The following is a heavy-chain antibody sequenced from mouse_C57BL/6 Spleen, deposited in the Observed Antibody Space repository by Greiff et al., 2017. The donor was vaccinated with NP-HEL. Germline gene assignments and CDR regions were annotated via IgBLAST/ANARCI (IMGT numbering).Heavy chain of an antibody. V-gene: IGHV5-17*01. CDR3: ARFITTVVATDYAMDY. CDR1: GFTFSDYG. D-gene: IGHD1-1*01. CDR2: ISSGSSTI. Sequence: EVKLMESGGGLVKPGGSLKLSCAASGFTFSDYGMHWVRQAPEKGLEWVAYISSGSSTIYYADTVKGRFTISRDNAKNTLFLQMTSLRSEDTAMYYCARFITTVVATDYAMDYWGQGTSVTVSS. J-gene: IGHJ4*01.